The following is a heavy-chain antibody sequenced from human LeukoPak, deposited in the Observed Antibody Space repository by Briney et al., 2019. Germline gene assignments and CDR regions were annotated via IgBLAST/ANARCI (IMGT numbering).Heavy chain of an antibody. J-gene: IGHJ4*02. D-gene: IGHD3-22*01. CDR1: GGSISSYY. Sequence: KPSETLSLTCTVSGGSISSYYWSWIRQPPGKGLEWIGYIYYSGSTNYNPSLKSRVTISVDTSQNQFSLRLSSVTAADTAVYYCARDTYYYDSSGYPVGYFDYWGQGTLVTVFS. CDR3: ARDTYYYDSSGYPVGYFDY. CDR2: IYYSGST. V-gene: IGHV4-59*01.